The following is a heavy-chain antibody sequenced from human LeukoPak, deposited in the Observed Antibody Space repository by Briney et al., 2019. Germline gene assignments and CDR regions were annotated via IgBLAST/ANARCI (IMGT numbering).Heavy chain of an antibody. CDR2: IYYSGTT. CDR1: GGSISMFY. V-gene: IGHV4-59*01. D-gene: IGHD6-19*01. J-gene: IGHJ4*02. CDR3: SRIDAVAATPPSFDY. Sequence: NPSETLSLTCTGSGGSISMFYWSWIRQPPGKGLEWIGYIYYSGTTNYNPSLKVQVRISLDRANNQFSLRLSSVSAADTAVYYCSRIDAVAATPPSFDYWGQGTLVTVSS.